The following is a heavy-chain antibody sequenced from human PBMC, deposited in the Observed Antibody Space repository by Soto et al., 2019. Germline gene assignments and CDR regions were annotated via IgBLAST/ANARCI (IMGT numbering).Heavy chain of an antibody. V-gene: IGHV3-33*01. J-gene: IGHJ4*02. D-gene: IGHD6-25*01. CDR3: ARDLGSTNYYFDY. Sequence: QVRLVESGGGVVQPGRSLRVSCVTSGFTFTDYGFHWVRQAPGKGLEWVAVIWYDGSKKYYADFVRGRFSISRDDSKNTVYLQMNSLRAEDTAAYYCARDLGSTNYYFDYWGLGTLVIVSS. CDR1: GFTFTDYG. CDR2: IWYDGSKK.